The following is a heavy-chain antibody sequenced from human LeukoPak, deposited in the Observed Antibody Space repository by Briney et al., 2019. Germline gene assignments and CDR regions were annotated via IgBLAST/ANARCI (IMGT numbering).Heavy chain of an antibody. CDR2: INHSGST. CDR1: GGSFSGYY. Sequence: SETLSLTCAVYGGSFSGYYWSWIRQPPGKGLEWIGEINHSGSTNHNPSLKSRVTISVDTSKNQFSLKLSSVTAADTAVYYCARGGQKLRYFDWLAPHNWFDPWGQGTLVTVSS. D-gene: IGHD3-9*01. V-gene: IGHV4-34*01. J-gene: IGHJ5*02. CDR3: ARGGQKLRYFDWLAPHNWFDP.